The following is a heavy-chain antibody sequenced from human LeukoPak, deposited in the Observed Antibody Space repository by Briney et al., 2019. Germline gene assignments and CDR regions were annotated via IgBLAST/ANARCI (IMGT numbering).Heavy chain of an antibody. D-gene: IGHD3-22*01. CDR1: GYTFTSYG. Sequence: GASVKVSCKASGYTFTSYGISWVRQVPGQGLEWMGWISAYNGNTNYAQKLQGRVTMTTDTSTSTAYMELRSLRSDDTAVYYCARGTGDYYDSSGYYDYWGQGTLVTVSS. CDR3: ARGTGDYYDSSGYYDY. J-gene: IGHJ4*02. CDR2: ISAYNGNT. V-gene: IGHV1-18*01.